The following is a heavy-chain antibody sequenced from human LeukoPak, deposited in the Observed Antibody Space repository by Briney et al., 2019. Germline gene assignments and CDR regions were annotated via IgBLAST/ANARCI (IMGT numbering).Heavy chain of an antibody. V-gene: IGHV3-23*01. D-gene: IGHD6-19*01. CDR1: GFTFSSYA. CDR2: ISGSGGNT. J-gene: IGHJ4*02. Sequence: GGSLRLSCAASGFTFSSYAMSWVRQAPGKGLEWVSAISGSGGNTYYADSVKGRFTISRDNSKSTLYLQINSLRAEDTAVYHCAKALSGWSYSPLLDYWGQGTLVTVSS. CDR3: AKALSGWSYSPLLDY.